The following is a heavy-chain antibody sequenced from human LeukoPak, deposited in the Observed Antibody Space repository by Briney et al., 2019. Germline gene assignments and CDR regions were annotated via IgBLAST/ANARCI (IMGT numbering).Heavy chain of an antibody. CDR1: GYTFTGYY. Sequence: GASVKVSCKASGYTFTGYYMHWVRRAPGQGLEWMGWIDPNSGGTNYAQKFQGRVTMTRDTSISTAYMDLRRLRSDDTAVYYCARDSHPHMTTVTRFGFDYWGQGTLVTVSS. CDR3: ARDSHPHMTTVTRFGFDY. V-gene: IGHV1-2*02. CDR2: IDPNSGGT. J-gene: IGHJ4*02. D-gene: IGHD4-17*01.